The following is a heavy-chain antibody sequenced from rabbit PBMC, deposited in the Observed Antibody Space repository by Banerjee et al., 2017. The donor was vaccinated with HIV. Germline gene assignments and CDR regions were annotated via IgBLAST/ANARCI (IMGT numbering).Heavy chain of an antibody. J-gene: IGHJ4*01. D-gene: IGHD6-1*01. CDR2: IYTGDGDT. CDR1: GFSFSNSYW. CDR3: ARYVGNILYASL. Sequence: QEQLEESGGDLVKPEGSLTLTCTASGFSFSNSYWICWVRQAPGKGLEWIGCIYTGDGDTYYASWAKGRFTISKTSSTTVTLQMTSLTAADTATYFCARYVGNILYASLWGPGTLVTVS. V-gene: IGHV1S45*01.